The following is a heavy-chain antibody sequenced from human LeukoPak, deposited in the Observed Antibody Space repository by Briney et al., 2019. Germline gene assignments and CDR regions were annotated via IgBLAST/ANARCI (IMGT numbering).Heavy chain of an antibody. CDR3: ATERSQLRYFDWLKRGNWFDP. V-gene: IGHV1-24*01. Sequence: ASVKVSCKVSGYTLTELSMHWVRQAPGKGLEWMGGFDPEDGETIYAQKFQGRVTMTEDTSTDTAYMELSSLRSEDTAVYYCATERSQLRYFDWLKRGNWFDPWGQGTLVTVSS. J-gene: IGHJ5*02. D-gene: IGHD3-9*01. CDR2: FDPEDGET. CDR1: GYTLTELS.